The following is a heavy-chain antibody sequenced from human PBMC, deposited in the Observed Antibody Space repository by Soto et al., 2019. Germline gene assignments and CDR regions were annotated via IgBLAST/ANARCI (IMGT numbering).Heavy chain of an antibody. CDR2: ITSDTNTI. CDR3: ARSVEGHFDY. Sequence: EVQLVESGGGLVQPGGSLRLTCAASGFPFSIYSMNWVRQAPGKGLEWSSYITSDTNTIKYADSVKGRFTIPRDNAKNLVYLQMNSLRDEDTAVSFCARSVEGHFDYWGQGTVVTVSS. CDR1: GFPFSIYS. J-gene: IGHJ4*02. D-gene: IGHD6-19*01. V-gene: IGHV3-48*02.